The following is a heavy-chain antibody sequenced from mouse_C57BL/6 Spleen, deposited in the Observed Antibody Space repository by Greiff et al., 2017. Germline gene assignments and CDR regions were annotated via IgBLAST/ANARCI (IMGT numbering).Heavy chain of an antibody. CDR3: ARYPLLRPYAMDY. V-gene: IGHV1-80*01. CDR2: IYPGDGDT. D-gene: IGHD1-2*01. CDR1: GYAFSSYW. Sequence: QVQLQQSGAELVKPGASVKISCKASGYAFSSYWMNWVKQRPGKGLEWIGQIYPGDGDTNYNGKFKGKATLTADKSSSTAYMQLSCLTSEDSAVYFCARYPLLRPYAMDYWGQGTSVTVSS. J-gene: IGHJ4*01.